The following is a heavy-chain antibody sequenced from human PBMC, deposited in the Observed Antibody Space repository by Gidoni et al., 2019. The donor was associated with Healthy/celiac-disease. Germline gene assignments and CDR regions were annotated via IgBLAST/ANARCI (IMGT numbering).Heavy chain of an antibody. CDR1: GFTFRSYA. J-gene: IGHJ4*02. V-gene: IGHV3-23*01. CDR3: AKGGGQDYYDSSGYYLVGY. CDR2: ISGSGGST. D-gene: IGHD3-22*01. Sequence: EVQLLESGGGLVQPGGSLSLSCAASGFTFRSYAMRWVRQAPGKGLEWVSAISGSGGSTYYADSGKGRFTISRDNSKNTLYLQMNSLRAEDTAVYYCAKGGGQDYYDSSGYYLVGYWGQGTLVTVSS.